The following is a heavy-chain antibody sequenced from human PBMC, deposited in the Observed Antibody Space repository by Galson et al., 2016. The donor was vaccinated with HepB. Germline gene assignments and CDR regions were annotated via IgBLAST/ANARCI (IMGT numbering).Heavy chain of an antibody. CDR3: AREMWGNERFNYGMDV. CDR2: IYYNGIT. J-gene: IGHJ6*02. CDR1: GASISRGSDF. V-gene: IGHV4-31*03. Sequence: TLSLTCTVSGASISRGSDFWNWIRQHPGKGLEWIGYIYYNGITSYKPSLKSRVSISLDTSKNQFSLNLSSVTAADTAVYYCAREMWGNERFNYGMDVWGQGTTVTVSS. D-gene: IGHD1-1*01.